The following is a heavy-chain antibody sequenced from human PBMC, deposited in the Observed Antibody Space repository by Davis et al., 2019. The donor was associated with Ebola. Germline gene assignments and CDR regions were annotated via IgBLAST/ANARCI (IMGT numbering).Heavy chain of an antibody. CDR2: LGTSADT. V-gene: IGHV3-23*01. J-gene: IGHJ3*01. D-gene: IGHD2/OR15-2a*01. CDR1: GFVFRNYV. CDR3: AKDNRNIWSEV. Sequence: GESLKISCAASGFVFRNYVMSWVRQAPGKGLEWVSTLGTSADTYYADSVWGRFTISRDNSKNTLYLQMNGLRVEDTAIYYCAKDNRNIWSEVWGQGTMVTVSS.